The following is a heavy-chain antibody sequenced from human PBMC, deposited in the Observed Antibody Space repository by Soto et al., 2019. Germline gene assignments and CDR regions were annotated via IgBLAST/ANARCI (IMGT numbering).Heavy chain of an antibody. Sequence: SVKVSCKASGGTFSSDGISWVRQAPGQGLEWMGGITPIFRATKYAQKFQGRVTITADESTSTAYMGLSSLRPEDTAVYYCARGRDTYYYDSSGYSGWYFDLWGRGTLVTVSS. D-gene: IGHD3-22*01. CDR2: ITPIFRAT. V-gene: IGHV1-69*13. CDR1: GGTFSSDG. CDR3: ARGRDTYYYDSSGYSGWYFDL. J-gene: IGHJ2*01.